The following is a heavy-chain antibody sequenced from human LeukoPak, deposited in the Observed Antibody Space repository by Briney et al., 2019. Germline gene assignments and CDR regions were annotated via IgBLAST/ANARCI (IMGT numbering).Heavy chain of an antibody. D-gene: IGHD6-13*01. Sequence: SETLSLTGAVYGGSISSSSYYWGWIRQPPGKGLQWIGSIYYSGSTYYNPSLKSRVTISVDTSKNQFSLKLSSVTAADTAVYYCARHRIAAPEDLLDYWGQGTLVTVSS. CDR1: GGSISSSSYY. CDR3: ARHRIAAPEDLLDY. J-gene: IGHJ4*02. CDR2: IYYSGST. V-gene: IGHV4-39*01.